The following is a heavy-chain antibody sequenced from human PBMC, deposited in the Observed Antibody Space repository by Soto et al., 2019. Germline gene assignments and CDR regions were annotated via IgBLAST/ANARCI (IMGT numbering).Heavy chain of an antibody. CDR1: GFTFSSYD. J-gene: IGHJ2*01. Sequence: EVQLVESGGGLVQPGGSLRLSCAASGFTFSSYDMHWVRQATGKGLEWVSAIGTGGDTYYPGSVKGRFTISRENAKDSLYLQMNSLRAEDTAVYYCAREGPGSGWNDWYFGLWGRGTLVSVSS. D-gene: IGHD6-25*01. V-gene: IGHV3-13*01. CDR3: AREGPGSGWNDWYFGL. CDR2: IGTGGDT.